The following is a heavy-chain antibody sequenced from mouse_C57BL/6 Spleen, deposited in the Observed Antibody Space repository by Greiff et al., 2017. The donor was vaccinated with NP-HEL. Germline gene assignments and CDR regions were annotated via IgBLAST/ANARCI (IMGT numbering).Heavy chain of an antibody. D-gene: IGHD6-1*01. CDR2: IDPSDSYT. CDR3: ARSPSDPYYAMDY. V-gene: IGHV1-69*01. Sequence: QVQLQQPGAELVMPGASVKLSCKASGYTFTSYWMHWVKQRPGQGLEWIGEIDPSDSYTNYNQKFKGKSTLTVDKSSSTAYMQLSSLTSEDSAVYYCARSPSDPYYAMDYWGQGTSVTVSS. J-gene: IGHJ4*01. CDR1: GYTFTSYW.